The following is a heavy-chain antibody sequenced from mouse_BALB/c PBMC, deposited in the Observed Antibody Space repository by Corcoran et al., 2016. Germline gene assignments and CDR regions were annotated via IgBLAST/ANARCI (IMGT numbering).Heavy chain of an antibody. D-gene: IGHD2-14*01. CDR3: ARDRYDAAMDY. V-gene: IGHV8-8*01. J-gene: IGHJ4*01. CDR2: IWWDDDK. Sequence: QVTLKESGPGILLPSQTLSLNCSFSGFSLSTSDMGVGWIRQPSGKGLEWLAHIWWDDDKRYNPALKSRLTISKDTTSNQVFLKIASVDTADTATYYCARDRYDAAMDYWGQGTSVTVSS. CDR1: GFSLSTSDMG.